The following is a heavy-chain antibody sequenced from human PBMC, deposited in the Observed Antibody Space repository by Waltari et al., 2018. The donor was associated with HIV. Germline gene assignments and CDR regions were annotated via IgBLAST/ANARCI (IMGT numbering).Heavy chain of an antibody. D-gene: IGHD2-15*01. J-gene: IGHJ4*02. V-gene: IGHV1-46*01. CDR2: INPQGGAT. CDR3: ARDPSQYWFHK. CDR1: GHTFTEFY. Sequence: GQLVQSGAEMKNPGASVKISCTASGHTFTEFYIHWLRQAPGQGREWLGMINPQGGATEYAEKFQGRVSVTTDSSSSGGLSSITVYMELKSLRSEDTAFYFCARDPSQYWFHKWGQGTLVTVSS.